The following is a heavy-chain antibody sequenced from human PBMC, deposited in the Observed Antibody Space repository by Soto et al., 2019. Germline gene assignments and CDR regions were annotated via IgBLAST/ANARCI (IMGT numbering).Heavy chain of an antibody. CDR1: GGSISSYY. Sequence: SETPSLTCTVSGGSISSYYWSWIRQPPGKGLEWIGYIYYSGSTNYNPSLKSRVTISVDTSKNQFSLKLSSVTAADTAVYYCARHWWEDDYGDYEHWFDPWGRGTLVTVSS. J-gene: IGHJ5*02. V-gene: IGHV4-59*08. D-gene: IGHD4-17*01. CDR3: ARHWWEDDYGDYEHWFDP. CDR2: IYYSGST.